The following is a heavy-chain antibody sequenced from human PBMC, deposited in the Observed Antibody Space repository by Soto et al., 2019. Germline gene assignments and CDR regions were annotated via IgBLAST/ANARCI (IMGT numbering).Heavy chain of an antibody. CDR1: GLTFNNYG. V-gene: IGHV3-33*01. CDR3: ARESPPGAGTGPSFYHGMDV. Sequence: GGSLRLSCAASGLTFNNYGMHWVRQAPGKGLEWVAVVWSYGSNTHYADSVKGRFTIFRDNPKNTVSLQMNSLRAEDTAVYYCARESPPGAGTGPSFYHGMDVWGQGTTVTVSS. CDR2: VWSYGSNT. J-gene: IGHJ6*02. D-gene: IGHD6-19*01.